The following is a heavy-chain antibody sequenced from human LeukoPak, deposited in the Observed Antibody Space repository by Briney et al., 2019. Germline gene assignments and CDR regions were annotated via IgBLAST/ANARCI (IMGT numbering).Heavy chain of an antibody. V-gene: IGHV4-34*01. D-gene: IGHD1-26*01. CDR3: ARGGGTL. Sequence: SETLSLTCAVYGGSFSGYYWSWIRQPPGKGLEWIGEINHSGSTNYNPSLKSRVTISVDTSKNQFSLKLSPVTAADTAVYYCARGGGTLWGQGTMVTVSS. CDR2: INHSGST. J-gene: IGHJ3*01. CDR1: GGSFSGYY.